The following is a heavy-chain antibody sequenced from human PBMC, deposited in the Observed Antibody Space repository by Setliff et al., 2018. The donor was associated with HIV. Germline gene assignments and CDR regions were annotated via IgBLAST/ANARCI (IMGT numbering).Heavy chain of an antibody. V-gene: IGHV4-61*02. J-gene: IGHJ3*02. CDR1: GGSIVSSSYY. CDR2: IYTSGGT. Sequence: PSETLSLTCTVSGGSIVSSSYYWSWIRQPAGKGLEWIGRIYTSGGTKYNPSLKSRVTMSIDTSKNQFSLKLGSLTAADTAVYYCARLWGSAQAFDIWGQGTMVTVSS. D-gene: IGHD7-27*01. CDR3: ARLWGSAQAFDI.